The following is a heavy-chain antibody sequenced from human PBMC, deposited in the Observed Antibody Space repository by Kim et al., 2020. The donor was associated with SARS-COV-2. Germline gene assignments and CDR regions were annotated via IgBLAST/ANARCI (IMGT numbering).Heavy chain of an antibody. D-gene: IGHD3-9*01. CDR3: ARALPSYDILTGYYTGWFDP. J-gene: IGHJ5*02. CDR2: IYHSGST. CDR1: GGSISSSNW. Sequence: SETLSLTCAVSGGSISSSNWWSWVRQPPGKGLEWIGEIYHSGSTNYNPSLKSRVTISVDKSKNQFSLQLSSVTAADTAVYYCARALPSYDILTGYYTGWFDPWGQGTLVTVSS. V-gene: IGHV4-4*02.